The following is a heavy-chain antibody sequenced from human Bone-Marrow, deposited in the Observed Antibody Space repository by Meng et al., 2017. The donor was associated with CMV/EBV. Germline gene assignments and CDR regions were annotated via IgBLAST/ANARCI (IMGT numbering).Heavy chain of an antibody. CDR1: GFTFSAFS. D-gene: IGHD4-17*01. Sequence: SCAASGFTFSAFSMGWVRQAQGKGLEWVSSISSSATYLYYADSVKGRFTISRNNARNSLYLQMNSLRDEDTAVYYCAGGMTTVTRGDYWGQGTLVTVSS. CDR3: AGGMTTVTRGDY. J-gene: IGHJ4*02. CDR2: ISSSATYL. V-gene: IGHV3-21*01.